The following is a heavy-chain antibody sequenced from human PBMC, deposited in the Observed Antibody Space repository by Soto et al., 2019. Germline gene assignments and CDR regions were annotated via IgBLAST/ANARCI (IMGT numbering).Heavy chain of an antibody. CDR3: ARFRPRRPIAAHYYGMDV. CDR1: GGTFSSYA. Sequence: ASVKVSCKASGGTFSSYAISWVRQAPGQGLEWMGGIIPIFGTANYAQKFQGRVTITADESTSTAYMELSSLRSEDTAVYYCARFRPRRPIAAHYYGMDVWGQGTTVTVSS. CDR2: IIPIFGTA. D-gene: IGHD6-6*01. V-gene: IGHV1-69*13. J-gene: IGHJ6*02.